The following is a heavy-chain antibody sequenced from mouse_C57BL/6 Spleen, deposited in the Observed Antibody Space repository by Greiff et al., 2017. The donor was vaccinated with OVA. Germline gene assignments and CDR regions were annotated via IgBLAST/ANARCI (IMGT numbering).Heavy chain of an antibody. CDR3: ARRGIYYGNPNYLDY. Sequence: QVQLQQPGAELVMPGASVKLSCKASGYTFTSYWMHWVQQRPGQGLEWIGEIDPSDSYTNYNQKFKGKSTLTVDKSSSTAYMQLSSLTSEDSAVYYCARRGIYYGNPNYLDYWGQGTTLTVSS. V-gene: IGHV1-69*01. CDR2: IDPSDSYT. CDR1: GYTFTSYW. J-gene: IGHJ2*01. D-gene: IGHD2-1*01.